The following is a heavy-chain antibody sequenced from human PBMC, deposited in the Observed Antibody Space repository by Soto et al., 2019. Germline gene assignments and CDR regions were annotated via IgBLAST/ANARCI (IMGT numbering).Heavy chain of an antibody. CDR3: ARWDWTGSIAALAGYFDY. J-gene: IGHJ4*02. Sequence: GGSLRLSCAASGFTFSSYSMNWVRQAPGKGLEWVSYISSSSSSIYYADSVKGRFTISRDNAKNSLYLQMNSLRDEDTAVYYCARWDWTGSIAALAGYFDYWGQGTLVTVSS. CDR1: GFTFSSYS. CDR2: ISSSSSSI. V-gene: IGHV3-48*02. D-gene: IGHD6-6*01.